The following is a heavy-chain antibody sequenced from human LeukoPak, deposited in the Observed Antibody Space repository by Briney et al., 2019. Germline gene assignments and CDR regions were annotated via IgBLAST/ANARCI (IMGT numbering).Heavy chain of an antibody. CDR2: ISNSGTT. CDR1: GGSMSSSHSY. Sequence: PSETLSLTCTVSGGSMSSSHSYWVWIRQPPGKGQEWIGSISNSGTTYYNPSLKSRVTISVDTSKNQFSLKLSSVTAADTAVYYCARGRGLHRFRENYFDYWGQGTLVTVSS. J-gene: IGHJ4*02. D-gene: IGHD5-24*01. V-gene: IGHV4-39*07. CDR3: ARGRGLHRFRENYFDY.